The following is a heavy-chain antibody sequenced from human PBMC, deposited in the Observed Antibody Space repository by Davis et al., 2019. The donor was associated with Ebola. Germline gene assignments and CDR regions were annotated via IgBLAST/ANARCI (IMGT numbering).Heavy chain of an antibody. CDR2: ISGGGGST. CDR1: GFTFSSYA. Sequence: GESLKISCAASGFTFSSYAMSWVRQAPGKGLEWVSAISGGGGSTYYADSVEGRFTISRDNSKNTLHLQMNNLRAEDTAVYYCATHIGGEHSSGIDYWGQGTLVTVSS. V-gene: IGHV3-23*01. J-gene: IGHJ4*02. CDR3: ATHIGGEHSSGIDY. D-gene: IGHD6-19*01.